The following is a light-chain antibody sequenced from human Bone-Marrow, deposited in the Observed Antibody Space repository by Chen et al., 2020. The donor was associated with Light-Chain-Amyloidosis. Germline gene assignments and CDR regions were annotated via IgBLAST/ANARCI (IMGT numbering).Light chain of an antibody. J-gene: IGLJ3*02. Sequence: NFMLTQPHPVSESPGKTVIITCTRSSGSIATNYVQWYQQRPGSSPTTVIYEDDQRPSGVPDRSSGSIDRSSNSASLTISGLKTEDEADYYCQSYQGSSQGVFGGGTKLTVL. V-gene: IGLV6-57*01. CDR2: EDD. CDR3: QSYQGSSQGV. CDR1: SGSIATNY.